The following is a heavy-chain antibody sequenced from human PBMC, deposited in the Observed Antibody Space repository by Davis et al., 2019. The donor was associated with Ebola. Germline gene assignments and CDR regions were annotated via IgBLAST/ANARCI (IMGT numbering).Heavy chain of an antibody. CDR1: GFTFSSYG. V-gene: IGHV3-30*02. CDR3: AKGNIAALVYYGMDV. Sequence: GESLKISCAASGFTFSSYGMHWVRQAPGKGLEWVAFIRYDGSNKYYADSVKGRFTISRDNSKNTLYLQMNSLSAEDTAVYYCAKGNIAALVYYGMDVWGQGTTVTVSS. CDR2: IRYDGSNK. D-gene: IGHD6-6*01. J-gene: IGHJ6*02.